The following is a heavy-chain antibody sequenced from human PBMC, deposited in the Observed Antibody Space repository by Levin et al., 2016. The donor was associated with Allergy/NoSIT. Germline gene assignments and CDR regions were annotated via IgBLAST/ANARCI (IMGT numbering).Heavy chain of an antibody. CDR3: ASGDYVGGDAFDI. Sequence: VRQMPGKGLEWMGRIDPSDSYTNYSPSFHGHVTISADKSISTAYLQWSSLKASDTAMYYCASGDYVGGDAFDIWGQGTMVTVSS. D-gene: IGHD4-17*01. J-gene: IGHJ3*02. V-gene: IGHV5-10-1*01. CDR2: IDPSDSYT.